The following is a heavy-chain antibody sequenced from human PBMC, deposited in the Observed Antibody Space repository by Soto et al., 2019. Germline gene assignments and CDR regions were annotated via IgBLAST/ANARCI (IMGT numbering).Heavy chain of an antibody. J-gene: IGHJ6*02. D-gene: IGHD3-22*01. CDR1: GYTFLSFC. CDR2: ISADNGNT. Sequence: ASVKVSCKASGYTFLSFCINWVRQAPGQGLEWMGWISADNGNTNYAQNLQGRVTMTTDTSTTTAYMELRSLRSDDTAVYYCARRAATMTYGMDVWGQGTTVTVSS. V-gene: IGHV1-18*01. CDR3: ARRAATMTYGMDV.